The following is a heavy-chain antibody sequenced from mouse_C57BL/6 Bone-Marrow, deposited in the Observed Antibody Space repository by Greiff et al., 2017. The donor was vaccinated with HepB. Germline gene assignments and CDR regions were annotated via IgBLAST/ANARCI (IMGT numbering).Heavy chain of an antibody. V-gene: IGHV1-64*01. J-gene: IGHJ3*01. CDR2: IHPNSGST. D-gene: IGHD2-1*01. Sequence: QVQLQQPGAELVKPGASVKLSCKASGYTFTSYWMHWVKQRPGQGLEWIGMIHPNSGSTNYNEKFKSKATLTVDKSSSTAYMQLSSLTSEDSAVDYCARGGYSGTSAWFAYWCQGTLVTVTA. CDR3: ARGGYSGTSAWFAY. CDR1: GYTFTSYW.